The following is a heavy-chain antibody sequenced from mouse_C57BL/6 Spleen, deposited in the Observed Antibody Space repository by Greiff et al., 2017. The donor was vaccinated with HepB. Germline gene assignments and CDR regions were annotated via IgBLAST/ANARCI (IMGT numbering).Heavy chain of an antibody. D-gene: IGHD1-1*01. Sequence: VKLMESGAELAKPGASVKLSCKASGYTFTSYWMHWVKQRPGQGLEWIGYINPSSGYTKYNQKFKDKATLTADKSSSTAYMQLSSLTSEDSAVYYCARFITTAPYAMDYWGQGTSVTVSS. V-gene: IGHV1-7*01. CDR2: INPSSGYT. CDR3: ARFITTAPYAMDY. CDR1: GYTFTSYW. J-gene: IGHJ4*01.